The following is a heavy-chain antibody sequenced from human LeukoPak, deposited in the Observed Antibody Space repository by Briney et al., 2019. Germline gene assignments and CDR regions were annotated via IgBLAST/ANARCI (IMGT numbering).Heavy chain of an antibody. V-gene: IGHV1-18*01. CDR3: ARGSYYYNRSGYSNWFDP. CDR2: ISAYNGNT. D-gene: IGHD3-22*01. J-gene: IGHJ5*02. CDR1: GYTFTTYG. Sequence: ASVKVSCKASGYTFTTYGVNWVRQAPGQGLEWMGWISAYNGNTNYAQRLQGRVTMTTDTSTTTAYMELRSLRSDDTAVYYCARGSYYYNRSGYSNWFDPRGQGTLVTVSS.